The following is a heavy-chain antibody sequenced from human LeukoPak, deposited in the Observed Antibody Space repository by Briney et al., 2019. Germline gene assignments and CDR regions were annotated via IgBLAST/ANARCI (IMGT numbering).Heavy chain of an antibody. CDR3: ARVPLGNRYYYYYYMDV. D-gene: IGHD7-27*01. Sequence: ASVKVSCKASGYTFTGYYMHWVRQAPGQGLEWMGWIIPIFGTANYAQKFQGRVTITTDESTSTAYMELSSLRSEDTAVYYCARVPLGNRYYYYYYMDVWGKGTTVTVSS. J-gene: IGHJ6*03. V-gene: IGHV1-69*05. CDR2: IIPIFGTA. CDR1: GYTFTGYY.